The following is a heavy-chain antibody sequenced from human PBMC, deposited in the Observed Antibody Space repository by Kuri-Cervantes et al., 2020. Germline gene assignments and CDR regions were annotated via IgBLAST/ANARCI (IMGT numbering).Heavy chain of an antibody. V-gene: IGHV4-34*01. CDR2: INHSGST. CDR3: ARVEEYYYDSSGYLDAFDI. D-gene: IGHD3-22*01. J-gene: IGHJ3*02. Sequence: SETLSLTCAVYGGSFSGYYWSWIRQPPGKGPEWIGEINHSGSTNYNPSLQSRVTISVDTSKNQFSLKLRSVTAADTAVYYCARVEEYYYDSSGYLDAFDIWGQGTMVTVSS. CDR1: GGSFSGYY.